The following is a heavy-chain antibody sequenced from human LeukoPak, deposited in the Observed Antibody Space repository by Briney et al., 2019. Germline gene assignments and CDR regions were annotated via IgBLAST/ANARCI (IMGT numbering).Heavy chain of an antibody. J-gene: IGHJ4*02. V-gene: IGHV4-34*01. D-gene: IGHD1-14*01. CDR2: INHSGST. CDR3: ARGSGIPDY. Sequence: SETLSLTCAVYGGSFSGYYWSWIRQPPGKGLEWIGEINHSGSTNYNPSLKSRVTISVDTSKNQFSLKPSSVTAADTAVYYCARGSGIPDYWGQGTLVTVSS. CDR1: GGSFSGYY.